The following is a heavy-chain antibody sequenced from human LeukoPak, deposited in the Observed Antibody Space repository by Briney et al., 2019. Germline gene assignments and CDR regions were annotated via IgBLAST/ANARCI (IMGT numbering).Heavy chain of an antibody. V-gene: IGHV1-69*13. CDR2: IIPMFDTT. D-gene: IGHD3-10*01. J-gene: IGHJ4*02. CDR1: GYSENFYG. CDR3: ARGMGRGVIITSEIYFDY. Sequence: SVKVSCKTSGYSENFYGITWVRQAPGQGLEWMGGIIPMFDTTNYAQKFQGRVTITADESTSTAYMELSSLRSEDTAVYYCARGMGRGVIITSEIYFDYWGQGTLVTVSS.